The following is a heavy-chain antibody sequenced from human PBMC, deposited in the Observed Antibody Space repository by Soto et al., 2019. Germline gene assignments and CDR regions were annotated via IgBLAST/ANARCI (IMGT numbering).Heavy chain of an antibody. D-gene: IGHD3-3*01. CDR1: GGTFRSYA. CDR2: IIPIFGTA. J-gene: IGHJ5*02. Sequence: GASVEVSCKXSGGTFRSYAISWVRQAPGQGLEWMGGIIPIFGTANYAQKFQGRVTITADESTSTAYMELSSLRSEDTPVYYCARRITIFSWFDPWGQGTLVTVSS. CDR3: ARRITIFSWFDP. V-gene: IGHV1-69*13.